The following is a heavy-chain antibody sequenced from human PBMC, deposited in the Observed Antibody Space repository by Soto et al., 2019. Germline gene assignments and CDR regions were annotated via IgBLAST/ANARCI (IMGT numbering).Heavy chain of an antibody. Sequence: QVQLQQWGAGLLKPSETLSLTCAVYGGSFSGYYWSWIRQPPGKGLEWIGEINHSGSTNYNPSLKSRVTISVDTSKNQFSLKLSSVTAADTAVYYCARGKRYYYGSDYYGMDVWGQGTTVTVSS. V-gene: IGHV4-34*01. J-gene: IGHJ6*02. CDR2: INHSGST. CDR3: ARGKRYYYGSDYYGMDV. D-gene: IGHD3-10*01. CDR1: GGSFSGYY.